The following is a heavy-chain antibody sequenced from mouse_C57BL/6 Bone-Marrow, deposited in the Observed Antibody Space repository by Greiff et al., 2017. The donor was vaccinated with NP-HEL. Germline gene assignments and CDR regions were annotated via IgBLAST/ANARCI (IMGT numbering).Heavy chain of an antibody. CDR2: IYPGSGYT. CDR3: AYDYDY. Sequence: QVQLQQSGAELVRPGASVKLSCKASGYTFTDYYINWVKQRPGQGLEWIARIYPGSGYTYYNEKFKGKATLTADKSSSTAYMQLSSLTSEDSAVYFCAYDYDYGGEGNTLTV. CDR1: GYTFTDYY. J-gene: IGHJ2*01. D-gene: IGHD1-1*01. V-gene: IGHV1-76*01.